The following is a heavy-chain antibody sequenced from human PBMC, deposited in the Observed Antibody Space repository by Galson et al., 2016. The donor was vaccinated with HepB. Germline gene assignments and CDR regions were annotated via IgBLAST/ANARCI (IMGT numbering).Heavy chain of an antibody. Sequence: LRLSCATSGFIFSDHYMAWIRQTPGKGLEWLSDIDSGGHNRHYADSVKGRFTISRDNTLNSLYLEMNSLRGDDTAFYYCARIRTVFDVGMERIDRWGLGSPVPVTP. CDR1: GFIFSDHY. V-gene: IGHV3-11*01. J-gene: IGHJ5*02. D-gene: IGHD3-3*01. CDR2: IDSGGHNR. CDR3: ARIRTVFDVGMERIDR.